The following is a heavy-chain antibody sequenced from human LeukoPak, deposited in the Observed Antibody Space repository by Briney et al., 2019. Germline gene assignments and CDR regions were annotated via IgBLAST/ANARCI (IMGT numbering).Heavy chain of an antibody. D-gene: IGHD3-3*01. CDR2: ISYDGSNK. V-gene: IGHV3-30-3*01. J-gene: IGHJ4*02. CDR3: ARVGDHYYDFWSGYYPMVYYFDY. Sequence: GRSLRLSCAASGFTFSSYAMHWVRQAPGKGLEWVAVISYDGSNKYYADSVKGRFTISRDNSKNTLYLQMNSLRAEDTAVYYCARVGDHYYDFWSGYYPMVYYFDYWGQGTLVTVSS. CDR1: GFTFSSYA.